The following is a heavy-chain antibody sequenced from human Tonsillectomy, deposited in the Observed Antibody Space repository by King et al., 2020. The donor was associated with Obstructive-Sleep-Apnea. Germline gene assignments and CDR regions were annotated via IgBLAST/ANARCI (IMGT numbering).Heavy chain of an antibody. Sequence: VQLVESGGGVVQPGRSLRLSCAASGFTFSNYGMHWVRQAPGKGLEWVAFIRYDGSNKYYGDSVKGRFTISRDNSKNTQYLQMNSLRPEDTAVYYCARGSYSSGCEGDYWGQGTLVIVSS. CDR2: IRYDGSNK. V-gene: IGHV3-30*02. D-gene: IGHD6-19*01. CDR3: ARGSYSSGCEGDY. CDR1: GFTFSNYG. J-gene: IGHJ4*02.